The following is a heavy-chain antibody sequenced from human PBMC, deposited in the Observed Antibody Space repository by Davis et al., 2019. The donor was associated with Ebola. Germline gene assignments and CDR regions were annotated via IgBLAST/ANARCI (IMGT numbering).Heavy chain of an antibody. J-gene: IGHJ6*02. D-gene: IGHD3-22*01. CDR2: INPNSGGT. CDR1: GYTFTGNY. Sequence: AASVKVSCKASGYTFTGNYIQWVRQAPGQGLEWMGRINPNSGGTNSAQKFQGRVTMTRDTSTSTAYMEMSRLRSDDTAVYFCARGGITMMVVPRDYYYGLDVWGQGTTVTVSS. CDR3: ARGGITMMVVPRDYYYGLDV. V-gene: IGHV1-2*06.